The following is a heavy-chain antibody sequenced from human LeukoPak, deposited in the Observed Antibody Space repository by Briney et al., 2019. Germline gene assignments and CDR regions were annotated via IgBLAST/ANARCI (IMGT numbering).Heavy chain of an antibody. J-gene: IGHJ4*02. D-gene: IGHD3-9*01. V-gene: IGHV3-74*01. CDR2: INSDGSSR. CDR1: GFTFSSYW. Sequence: GGSLRLSCAASGFTFSSYWMHWVRQAPEKGLVWVSRINSDGSSRSYADSVKGRFTISRDDARNSLHLQMNSLRVEDTAVYYCAGIDADWGQGTLVTVSS. CDR3: AGIDAD.